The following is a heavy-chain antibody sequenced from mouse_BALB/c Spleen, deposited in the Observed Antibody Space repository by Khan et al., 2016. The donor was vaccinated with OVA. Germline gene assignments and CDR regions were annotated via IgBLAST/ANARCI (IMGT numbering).Heavy chain of an antibody. CDR2: IDPENGET. J-gene: IGHJ3*01. Sequence: VQLKQSEAELVRPGALVKLSCKASGFNIKDSYMHWVKQRPEQGPEWIGWIDPENGETVYDTRFQGTASITSDTSSNTAYLQFSSLTSEDTAVDYCARSGYFAWFTYWGQGTLVTVSA. CDR1: GFNIKDSY. CDR3: ARSGYFAWFTY. V-gene: IGHV14-1*02.